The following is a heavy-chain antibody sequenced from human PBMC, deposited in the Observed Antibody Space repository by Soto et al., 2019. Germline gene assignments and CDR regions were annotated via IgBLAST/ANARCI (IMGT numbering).Heavy chain of an antibody. CDR1: GFTFSNYA. D-gene: IGHD3-22*01. Sequence: QVQLVESGGGVVQPGRSLRLSCVASGFTFSNYAMHWVRQAPGKGLEWVALISSDGSHEFLADSLNGRFTISRDNSENTLSLQMHILIPDAMAVYYCANDWRPKDSGCLDAFDIWSQQKILTFSS. V-gene: IGHV3-30*18. CDR3: ANDWRPKDSGCLDAFDI. CDR2: ISSDGSHE. J-gene: IGHJ3*02.